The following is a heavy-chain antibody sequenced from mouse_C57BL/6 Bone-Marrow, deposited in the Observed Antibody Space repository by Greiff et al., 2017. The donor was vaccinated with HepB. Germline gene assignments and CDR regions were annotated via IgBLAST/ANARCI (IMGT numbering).Heavy chain of an antibody. D-gene: IGHD3-2*02. CDR3: ARKRADSSGFYFDY. V-gene: IGHV1-47*01. J-gene: IGHJ2*01. CDR2: FHPYNDDT. CDR1: GYTFTTYP. Sequence: VKLVESGAELVKPGASVKMSCKASGYTFTTYPIEWMKQNHGKSLEWIGNFHPYNDDTKYNEKFKGKATLTVEKSSSTVYLELSRLTSDDSAVYYCARKRADSSGFYFDYWGQGTTLTVSS.